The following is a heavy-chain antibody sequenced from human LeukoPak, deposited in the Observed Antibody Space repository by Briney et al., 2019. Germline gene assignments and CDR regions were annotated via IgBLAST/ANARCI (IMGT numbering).Heavy chain of an antibody. CDR3: ARSPRYNWNDGAFDI. V-gene: IGHV4-59*01. D-gene: IGHD1-1*01. Sequence: PSETLSLTCTVSGGSISSYYWSWIRQPPGKGLEWIGYIYYSGSTNYNPSLKSRVTISVDTSKNQFSLKLSSVTAADTAVYYCARSPRYNWNDGAFDIWGQGTMVTVSS. CDR2: IYYSGST. J-gene: IGHJ3*02. CDR1: GGSISSYY.